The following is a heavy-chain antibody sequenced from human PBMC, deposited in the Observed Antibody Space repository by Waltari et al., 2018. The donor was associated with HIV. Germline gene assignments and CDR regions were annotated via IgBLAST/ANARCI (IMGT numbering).Heavy chain of an antibody. CDR2: VHHSGAT. V-gene: IGHV4-59*11. Sequence: QVRLQESGPGLVKPSETLSLICTVSGDSISNQYWSWIRQPPGEGLEWMGHVHHSGATSYNPCLRSRVSIALDTSKNHLSLRLTSVTAADTAVYYCAREGSSTCGFDYWGQGTLVTVSS. D-gene: IGHD2-2*01. J-gene: IGHJ4*02. CDR1: GDSISNQY. CDR3: AREGSSTCGFDY.